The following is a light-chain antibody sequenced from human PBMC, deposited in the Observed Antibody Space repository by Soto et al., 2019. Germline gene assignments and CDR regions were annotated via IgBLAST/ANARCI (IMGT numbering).Light chain of an antibody. CDR3: DSYTSSRAYV. CDR1: SSDVGGYNY. CDR2: EVS. Sequence: QSALTQPASVSGSPGQSITMSCTGTSSDVGGYNYVSWYQQQAGKAPKLIIHEVSNRPSGVSNRLSGSKSGNTASLTISGLQAEDEADYYCDSYTSSRAYVFGIGTKVTVL. V-gene: IGLV2-14*01. J-gene: IGLJ1*01.